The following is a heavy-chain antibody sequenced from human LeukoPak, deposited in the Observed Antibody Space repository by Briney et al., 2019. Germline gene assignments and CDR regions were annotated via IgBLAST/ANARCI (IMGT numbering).Heavy chain of an antibody. V-gene: IGHV4-39*01. Sequence: PSETLSLTCTVSGGSISSSDYYWGWIRQPPGKGLEWIGSIYYSGSTYYNPSLKSRVTISVDTSKNHFSLKLSSVTAADTAVYYCARRDPDDSSGYYYFDYWGQGTLVTVSS. J-gene: IGHJ4*02. D-gene: IGHD3-22*01. CDR2: IYYSGST. CDR3: ARRDPDDSSGYYYFDY. CDR1: GGSISSSDYY.